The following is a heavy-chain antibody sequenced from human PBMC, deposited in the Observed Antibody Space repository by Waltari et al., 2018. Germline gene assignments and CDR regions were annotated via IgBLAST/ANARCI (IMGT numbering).Heavy chain of an antibody. V-gene: IGHV3-33*06. CDR2: VWSDGNEK. J-gene: IGHJ3*02. CDR3: AKEQEAFDI. CDR1: GFTMSSYF. Sequence: QLQLVESGGGVVQPGKSLRLSCAASGFTMSSYFGHWVRQAPGKGMGWVAVVWSDGNEKYYGDSVKGRFTISRDNSKNIVYLQMNSLRAEDTAVYFCAKEQEAFDIWGQGTVVTVS.